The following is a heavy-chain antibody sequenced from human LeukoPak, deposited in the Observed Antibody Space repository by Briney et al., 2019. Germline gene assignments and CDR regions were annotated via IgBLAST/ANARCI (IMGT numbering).Heavy chain of an antibody. Sequence: PSESLSLTCTVSGCSFSSGGYYWSWLGQDPGQGLVGIRYIYYSESTYYNPFHESRVTISDNSTNTQFFQMLSSVTAADTAVYYCARARESGSYWIQEYYFVYWGEGNLVSVSP. D-gene: IGHD1-26*01. V-gene: IGHV4-31*03. CDR2: IYYSEST. CDR1: GCSFSSGGYY. CDR3: ARARESGSYWIQEYYFVY. J-gene: IGHJ4*02.